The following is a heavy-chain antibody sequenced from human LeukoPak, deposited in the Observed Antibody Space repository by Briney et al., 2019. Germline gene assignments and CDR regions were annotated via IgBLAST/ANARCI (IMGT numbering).Heavy chain of an antibody. CDR3: ARLEMTTESNWFDP. CDR2: IYHSGST. J-gene: IGHJ5*02. V-gene: IGHV4-38-2*01. Sequence: PSETLSLTCAVSGYSISSGYYWGWIRQPPGKGLEWIGSIYHSGSTYYSPSLKSRVTISVDTSKNQFSLKLSSVTAADTAVYYCARLEMTTESNWFDPWGQGTLVTVSS. CDR1: GYSISSGYY. D-gene: IGHD4-11*01.